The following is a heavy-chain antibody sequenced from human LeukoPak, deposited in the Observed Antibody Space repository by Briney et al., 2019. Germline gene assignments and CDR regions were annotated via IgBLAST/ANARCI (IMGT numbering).Heavy chain of an antibody. CDR1: GFTVSSNY. D-gene: IGHD2-15*01. CDR3: AKAPRGYCSGGSCYFASRVDY. CDR2: IYSGGST. V-gene: IGHV3-66*01. Sequence: GGSLRLSCAASGFTVSSNYMSWVRQAPGKGLEWVSVIYSGGSTYYADSVKGRFTISRDNSKNTLYLQMNSLRAEDTAVYYCAKAPRGYCSGGSCYFASRVDYWGQGTLVTVSS. J-gene: IGHJ4*02.